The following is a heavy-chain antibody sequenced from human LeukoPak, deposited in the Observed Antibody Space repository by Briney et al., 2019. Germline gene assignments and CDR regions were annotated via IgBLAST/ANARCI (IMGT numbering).Heavy chain of an antibody. D-gene: IGHD3-22*01. CDR3: ARDSRYSDNSGYYYSHYYMDV. J-gene: IGHJ6*03. V-gene: IGHV4-59*01. Sequence: SETLSLTCAVSGGSISFYYWSWLRQPPGKRLEWIGYIYNSGTTRYNPSLMSRVTISVDTSKNQFSLNLRSVTAADTAVYYCARDSRYSDNSGYYYSHYYMDVWGKGTTATVSS. CDR1: GGSISFYY. CDR2: IYNSGTT.